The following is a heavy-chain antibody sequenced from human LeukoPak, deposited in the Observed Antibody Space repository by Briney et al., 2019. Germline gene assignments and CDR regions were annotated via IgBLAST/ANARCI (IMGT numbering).Heavy chain of an antibody. CDR1: IFTFSIYA. J-gene: IGHJ4*02. Sequence: GGSLRLSCAASIFTFSIYAMSWVRQAPGKGLEWVSTISDDGDSTYYADSVKGRFTISRDNSKNTLYLQMNSLRADDTALYYCAKGLLLWFGEPGGFDYWGQGTLVTVSS. CDR2: ISDDGDST. CDR3: AKGLLLWFGEPGGFDY. V-gene: IGHV3-23*01. D-gene: IGHD3-10*01.